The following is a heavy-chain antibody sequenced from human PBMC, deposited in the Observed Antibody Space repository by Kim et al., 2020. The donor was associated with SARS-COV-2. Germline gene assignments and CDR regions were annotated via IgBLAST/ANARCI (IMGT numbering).Heavy chain of an antibody. CDR3: ARDARYTWTAANEDYFDD. D-gene: IGHD1-20*01. J-gene: IGHJ4*02. V-gene: IGHV3-48*02. Sequence: VKARVTTSRDNAKNSLYLQMNSLRDEDTAVYYCARDARYTWTAANEDYFDDWGQGTLVTVSS.